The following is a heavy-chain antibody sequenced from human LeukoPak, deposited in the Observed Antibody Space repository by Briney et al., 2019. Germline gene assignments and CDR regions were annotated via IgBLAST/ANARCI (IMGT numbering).Heavy chain of an antibody. J-gene: IGHJ5*02. D-gene: IGHD1-26*01. Sequence: GGSLRLSCAASGFIFSSYSMNWVRLAPGKGLEWVSSISSSSSYIYYADSVKGRFTISRDNAKNSLYLQMNSLRAEDTAVYYCARDNAVGATTNWFDPWGQGTLVTVSS. CDR2: ISSSSSYI. CDR1: GFIFSSYS. CDR3: ARDNAVGATTNWFDP. V-gene: IGHV3-21*01.